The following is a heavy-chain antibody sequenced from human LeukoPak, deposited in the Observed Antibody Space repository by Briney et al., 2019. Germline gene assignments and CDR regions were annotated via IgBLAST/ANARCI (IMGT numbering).Heavy chain of an antibody. J-gene: IGHJ4*02. D-gene: IGHD6-19*01. CDR2: ISGSGGST. CDR3: AKDHLPGIVVADRDY. CDR1: GFTFSRYG. Sequence: GGSLRLSCAASGFTFSRYGMTWVRQAPGKGLQWVSAISGSGGSTYYADSVKGRFTISRDNSKNTLYLQINGLRAEDTAIYYCAKDHLPGIVVADRDYWGQGTLVTVSS. V-gene: IGHV3-23*01.